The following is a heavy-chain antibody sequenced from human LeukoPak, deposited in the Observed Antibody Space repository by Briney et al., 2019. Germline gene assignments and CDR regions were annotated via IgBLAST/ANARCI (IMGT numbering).Heavy chain of an antibody. D-gene: IGHD6-13*01. J-gene: IGHJ5*02. Sequence: ASVKVSCKVSGYTLTELSMHWVRQAPGKGLEWMGGFDPEDGETIYAQKFQGRVTMTEDTSTDTAYMELSSLRSEDTAVYYCATRYGSSWNNWSDPWGQGTLVTVSS. CDR1: GYTLTELS. V-gene: IGHV1-24*01. CDR2: FDPEDGET. CDR3: ATRYGSSWNNWSDP.